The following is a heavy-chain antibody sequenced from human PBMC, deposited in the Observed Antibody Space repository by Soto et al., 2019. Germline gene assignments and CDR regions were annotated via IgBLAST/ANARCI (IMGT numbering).Heavy chain of an antibody. J-gene: IGHJ5*02. Sequence: QVQLQESGPGLVKPSGTLSLTCAVSGGSISSSNWWSWVRQPPGKGLEWIGEIYHSGSTNYNPSLKSRVTISVDKSNNQFSLKLSSVTAADTAGYYCARSRVIVVVITSSRWFDPWGQGTLVTVSS. D-gene: IGHD3-22*01. CDR3: ARSRVIVVVITSSRWFDP. CDR1: GGSISSSNW. CDR2: IYHSGST. V-gene: IGHV4-4*02.